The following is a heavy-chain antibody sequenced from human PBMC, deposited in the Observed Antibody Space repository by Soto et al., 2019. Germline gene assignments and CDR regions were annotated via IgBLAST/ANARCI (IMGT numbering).Heavy chain of an antibody. CDR1: GGFVSSGSYY. CDR3: ARVERGTATTVVDDFDI. Sequence: QVQLQQWGAGLLKPSETLSLTCAVYGGFVSSGSYYWSWIRQPPGKGLEWIGEMSHSGGTHFNPYLKSRVTISVDTSKNQFSLKMSSVTAADTALYYCARVERGTATTVVDDFDIWGQGTMVTVSS. CDR2: MSHSGGT. D-gene: IGHD1-1*01. J-gene: IGHJ3*02. V-gene: IGHV4-34*01.